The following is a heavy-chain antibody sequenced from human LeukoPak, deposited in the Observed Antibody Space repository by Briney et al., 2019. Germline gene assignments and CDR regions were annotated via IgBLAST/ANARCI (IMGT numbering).Heavy chain of an antibody. J-gene: IGHJ5*02. CDR2: ISGSGDST. CDR3: AKDRLLGYCYH. Sequence: GGSLRLSCAASGFTLGSYAMSWVRQAPGKGLEWVSGISGSGDSTYYADSVKGRFTISRDNPKNTLYLQMNSPRAEDTAIYYCAKDRLLGYCYHWGQGTLVTVSS. D-gene: IGHD2-15*01. CDR1: GFTLGSYA. V-gene: IGHV3-23*01.